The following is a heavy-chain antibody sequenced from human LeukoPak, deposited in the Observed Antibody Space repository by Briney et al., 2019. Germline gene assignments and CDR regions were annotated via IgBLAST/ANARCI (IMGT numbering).Heavy chain of an antibody. Sequence: PSETLSLTCTVSGGSINGYYWSWIRQSPGRGLESLGYIYYSGSTNYNPSLKSRVTISVDTSKNQFSLKLSSVTAADTAVYYCARADGYGGTNHFDSWGQGTLVTVSS. CDR3: ARADGYGGTNHFDS. CDR2: IYYSGST. V-gene: IGHV4-59*01. J-gene: IGHJ4*02. CDR1: GGSINGYY. D-gene: IGHD4-23*01.